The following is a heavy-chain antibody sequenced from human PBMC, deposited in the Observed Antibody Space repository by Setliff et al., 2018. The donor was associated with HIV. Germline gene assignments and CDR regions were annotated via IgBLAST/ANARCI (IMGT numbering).Heavy chain of an antibody. CDR1: GGSISSGSHY. D-gene: IGHD6-6*01. CDR2: IYYSGTT. CDR3: AREFSSSSFDQ. Sequence: SSETLSLTCSVSGGSISSGSHYWGWIRQAPGKGLEWIGNIYYSGTTFYNPSLKSRVSISVDTSRNEFSLKLTSVTAADTAVYYCAREFSSSSFDQWGQGTQVTVSS. V-gene: IGHV4-39*02. J-gene: IGHJ4*02.